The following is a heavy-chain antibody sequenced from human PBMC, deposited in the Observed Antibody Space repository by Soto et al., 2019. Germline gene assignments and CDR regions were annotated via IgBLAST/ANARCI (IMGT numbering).Heavy chain of an antibody. V-gene: IGHV4-34*01. J-gene: IGHJ4*02. D-gene: IGHD3-10*01. CDR3: ARGSYIVRGVIDY. CDR1: GGSFSYFY. CDR2: INHSGST. Sequence: SETLSLTCAVYGGSFSYFYWSWIRQPPGKGLEWIGEINHSGSTNYNPSLESRVAISVDTSKNQFSLDVSSVTAADTAVFYCARGSYIVRGVIDYWGQGTLVTVSS.